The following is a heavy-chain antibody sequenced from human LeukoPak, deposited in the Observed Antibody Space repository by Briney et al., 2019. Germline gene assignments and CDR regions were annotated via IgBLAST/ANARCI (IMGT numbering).Heavy chain of an antibody. Sequence: GGALRLSCAASGFTFSSYAMHWVRQAPGKGLEGVAVISYDGSNKYYADSVKGRFTISRDNSKNTLYLQLHSLRAADTAVYYCVGVRFLEWLGDAFDIWGQGTMVTVSS. V-gene: IGHV3-30-3*01. J-gene: IGHJ3*02. CDR1: GFTFSSYA. CDR3: VGVRFLEWLGDAFDI. D-gene: IGHD3-3*01. CDR2: ISYDGSNK.